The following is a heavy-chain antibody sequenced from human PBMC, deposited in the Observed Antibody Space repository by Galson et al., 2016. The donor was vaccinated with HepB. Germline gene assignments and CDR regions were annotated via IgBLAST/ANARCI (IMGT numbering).Heavy chain of an antibody. V-gene: IGHV4-39*01. CDR3: ATLQVGAITKGFEI. CDR2: IYYSGKT. J-gene: IGHJ3*02. Sequence: ETLSLTCNVSGGSISNSSYFWAWIRQPPGKGLEWIATIYYSGKTYYSPSLQSRVTISVDTSKNQFSLMLTSVSAADTAVYYCATLQVGAITKGFEIWGQGTMVTVSS. D-gene: IGHD1-26*01. CDR1: GGSISNSSYF.